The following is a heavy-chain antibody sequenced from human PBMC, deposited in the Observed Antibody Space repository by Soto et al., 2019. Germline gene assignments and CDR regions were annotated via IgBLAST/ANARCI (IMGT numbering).Heavy chain of an antibody. Sequence: GASVKVSCKASGYTFTSYAMHWVRQAPGQRLEWMGWINAGNGNTKYSQKFQGRVTITRDTSASTAYMELSSLRSEDTAVNYCARWGAYYYYYYGMDVWGQGTTVTVSS. CDR1: GYTFTSYA. V-gene: IGHV1-3*01. CDR3: ARWGAYYYYYYGMDV. D-gene: IGHD3-16*01. J-gene: IGHJ6*02. CDR2: INAGNGNT.